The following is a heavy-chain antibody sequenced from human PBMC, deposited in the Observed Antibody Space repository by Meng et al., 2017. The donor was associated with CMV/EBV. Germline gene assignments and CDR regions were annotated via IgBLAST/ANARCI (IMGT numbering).Heavy chain of an antibody. V-gene: IGHV4-4*07. Sequence: CTVSGGSISSYYWSWIRLPAGKGLEWIGRIYTSGSTNYKSSLKSRVTMSVDTSRNQFSLKLSSVTAADTAVYYCARTDCSSTSCYLNYWGQGTLVTVSS. CDR3: ARTDCSSTSCYLNY. CDR2: IYTSGST. CDR1: GGSISSYY. J-gene: IGHJ4*02. D-gene: IGHD2-2*01.